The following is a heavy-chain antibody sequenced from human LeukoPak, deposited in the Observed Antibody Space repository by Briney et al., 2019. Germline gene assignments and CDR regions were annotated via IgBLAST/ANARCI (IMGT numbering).Heavy chain of an antibody. CDR2: ISYDGSNK. CDR1: GFTFSSHG. Sequence: GGSLRLSCAASGFTFSSHGMHWVRQAPGKGLEWVAVISYDGSNKYYADSVKGRFTISRDNSKNTLYLQMNSLRAEDTAVYYCARDQMAGGSYLNAFDIWGQGTMVTVSS. D-gene: IGHD1-26*01. CDR3: ARDQMAGGSYLNAFDI. J-gene: IGHJ3*02. V-gene: IGHV3-30*03.